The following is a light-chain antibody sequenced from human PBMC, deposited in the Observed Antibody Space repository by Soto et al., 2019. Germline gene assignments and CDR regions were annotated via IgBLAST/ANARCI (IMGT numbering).Light chain of an antibody. V-gene: IGKV3-20*01. CDR1: QSVSSSY. J-gene: IGKJ3*01. CDR3: QQYGSSSLFT. Sequence: EIVLTQSPGTLSLSPGERATLSCRASQSVSSSYLAWYQQKPGQAPRLLIYGASSRATGIPDRFSGSGSGTDFTLTISRLEPEDFAVYYCQQYGSSSLFTFGPGNNVDIK. CDR2: GAS.